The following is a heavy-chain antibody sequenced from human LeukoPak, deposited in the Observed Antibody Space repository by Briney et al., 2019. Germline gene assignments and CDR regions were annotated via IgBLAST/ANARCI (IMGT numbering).Heavy chain of an antibody. Sequence: GASVKVSCKTSGYTFTKNALHWVRQAPGQRLEWMGWISTGNGDTKYSQKFQGRVTLTRDTSASTVYVELNSLRSEDTAVYYCGRGGSSGVDYWGQGTLVTVSS. CDR1: GYTFTKNA. J-gene: IGHJ4*02. CDR2: ISTGNGDT. D-gene: IGHD2-15*01. CDR3: GRGGSSGVDY. V-gene: IGHV1-3*04.